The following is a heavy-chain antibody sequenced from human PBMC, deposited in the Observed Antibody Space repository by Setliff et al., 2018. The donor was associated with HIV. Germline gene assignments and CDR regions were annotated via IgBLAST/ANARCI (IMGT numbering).Heavy chain of an antibody. J-gene: IGHJ3*02. CDR3: ARSKTFYDFWGGYYTHGAFKI. D-gene: IGHD3-3*01. V-gene: IGHV4-34*01. CDR1: GGSLSGYH. Sequence: PSETLSLTCAVYGGSLSGYHWSWIRQSPEKGLEWIGEINHSGSTNYNPSLKSRVTMSVDTSKNQFSLKLSSVTAADTAVYYCARSKTFYDFWGGYYTHGAFKIWGLGTMVTVS. CDR2: INHSGST.